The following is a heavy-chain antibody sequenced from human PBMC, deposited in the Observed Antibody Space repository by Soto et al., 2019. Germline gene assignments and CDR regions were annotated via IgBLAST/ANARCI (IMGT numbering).Heavy chain of an antibody. CDR3: ARGPHYYDSSGYYYYFDY. V-gene: IGHV3-30-3*01. CDR1: GFTFSNYA. J-gene: IGHJ4*02. Sequence: GGSLRLSCAASGFTFSNYAVYWVRQAPGKGLEWVAVISYDGGNKYYVDSVKGRFTISRDNSKNTLYLQMNSLRAEDTAVYYCARGPHYYDSSGYYYYFDYWGQGTLVTVSS. CDR2: ISYDGGNK. D-gene: IGHD3-22*01.